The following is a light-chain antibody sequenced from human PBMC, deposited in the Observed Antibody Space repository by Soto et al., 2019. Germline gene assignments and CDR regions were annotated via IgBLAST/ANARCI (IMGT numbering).Light chain of an antibody. CDR2: LGS. CDR3: MQVLQTPVT. Sequence: DIVMTQSPLSLPVTPGGPASISCRSSQSLRLGTGYNYLDGYLQRQGQSPQLLIQLGSMRASGVPDRFSGSGSGTDFTLKISRVEAEYVGVYYCMQVLQTPVTFGPGTKVDI. V-gene: IGKV2-28*01. J-gene: IGKJ3*01. CDR1: QSLRLGTGYNY.